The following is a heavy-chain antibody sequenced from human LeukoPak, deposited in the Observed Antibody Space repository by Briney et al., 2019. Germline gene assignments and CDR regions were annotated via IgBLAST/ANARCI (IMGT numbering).Heavy chain of an antibody. CDR2: IYPRGST. CDR1: GGSISSYS. Sequence: SETLSLTCAVSGGSISSYSWSWIRQPPGKGLEWIGYIYPRGSTYYNPSLKSRVILSLDKSANQFSLNLSSVTAADTAVYYCARAPMPRVVVPAASSYYYYYMDVWSKGTTVTVSS. J-gene: IGHJ6*03. D-gene: IGHD2-2*01. CDR3: ARAPMPRVVVPAASSYYYYYMDV. V-gene: IGHV4-30-2*01.